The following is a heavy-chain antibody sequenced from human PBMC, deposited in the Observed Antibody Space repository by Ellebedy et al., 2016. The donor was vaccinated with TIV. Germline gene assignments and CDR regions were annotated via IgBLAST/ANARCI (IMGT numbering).Heavy chain of an antibody. CDR1: AFTFSGYA. Sequence: GESLKISXAASAFTFSGYAMHWVRQAPGKGLEWVAVISYDGSKKFYADSVKGGFTISRDNSKNTLYLQMSSLRAEDTAVYFCAKGSGYCTSISCYTDFDYWGQGTLVTVSS. CDR3: AKGSGYCTSISCYTDFDY. CDR2: ISYDGSKK. V-gene: IGHV3-30*18. J-gene: IGHJ4*02. D-gene: IGHD2-2*02.